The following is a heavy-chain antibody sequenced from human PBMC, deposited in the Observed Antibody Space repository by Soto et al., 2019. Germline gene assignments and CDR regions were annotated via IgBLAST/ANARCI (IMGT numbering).Heavy chain of an antibody. CDR3: ARADPIVVVVAATHLYFQH. D-gene: IGHD2-15*01. J-gene: IGHJ1*01. CDR1: GGSFSGYY. CDR2: INHSGST. Sequence: QVQLQQWGAGLLKPSETLSLTCAVYGGSFSGYYWSWIRQPPGKGLEWIGEINHSGSTNYNPSLNRRGPISVDTSKNQFSLKLSSVTAADTAVYYCARADPIVVVVAATHLYFQHWGQGTLVTVSS. V-gene: IGHV4-34*01.